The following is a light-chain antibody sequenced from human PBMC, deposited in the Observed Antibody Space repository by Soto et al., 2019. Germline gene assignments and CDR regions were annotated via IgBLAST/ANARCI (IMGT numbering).Light chain of an antibody. CDR2: LNSDGSH. CDR3: QTWGSGIRV. CDR1: SGHSSYA. V-gene: IGLV4-69*01. Sequence: QSVLTQSPSASASLGASVNLTCTLSSGHSSYAIAWHQQQPETGPRSLMKLNSDGSHSKGDGIPDRFSGSSSGAERYLTISSLQSEDEADYYCQTWGSGIRVFGGGTKLTVL. J-gene: IGLJ2*01.